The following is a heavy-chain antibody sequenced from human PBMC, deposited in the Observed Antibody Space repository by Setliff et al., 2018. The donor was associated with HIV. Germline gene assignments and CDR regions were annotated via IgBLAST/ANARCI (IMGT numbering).Heavy chain of an antibody. CDR2: IYTSGRT. D-gene: IGHD3-22*01. CDR1: GGSISSGSHY. CDR3: ASLFHDTSAPWLYYFDY. V-gene: IGHV4-61*02. J-gene: IGHJ4*02. Sequence: SETLSLTCTVSGGSISSGSHYWSWIRQPAGKGLEWIGLIYTSGRTNYNPSLKSRFTISVDRSKNQFSLNLSSVTAADTALYYCASLFHDTSAPWLYYFDYWGQGTLVTVSS.